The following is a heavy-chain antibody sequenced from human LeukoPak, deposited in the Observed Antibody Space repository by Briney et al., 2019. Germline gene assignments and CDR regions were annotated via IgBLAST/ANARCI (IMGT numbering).Heavy chain of an antibody. Sequence: GGSLRLSCAVSGISLSNYGMSWVRQAPGKGLEWVAGISGSGGSTNYADSVKGRFTIYRDNPKNTLYLQMNRLRAEDTAVFFCAKRGVVIRVILVGFHKEAYYFDSWGQGALVTVSS. D-gene: IGHD3-22*01. CDR1: GISLSNYG. V-gene: IGHV3-23*01. CDR2: ISGSGGST. J-gene: IGHJ4*02. CDR3: AKRGVVIRVILVGFHKEAYYFDS.